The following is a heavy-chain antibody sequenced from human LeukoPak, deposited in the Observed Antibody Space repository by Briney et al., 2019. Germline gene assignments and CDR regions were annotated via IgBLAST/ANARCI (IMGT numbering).Heavy chain of an antibody. CDR2: IVVGSGNT. D-gene: IGHD5-18*01. V-gene: IGHV1-58*01. J-gene: IGHJ4*02. Sequence: SVKVSCKASGFTFTSSAVQWVRQARGQRLEWIGWIVVGSGNTNYAQKFQERVTITRDMSTSTAYMELSGLRSEDTAVYYCAADPLYSYGLGYWGQGTLVTVSS. CDR1: GFTFTSSA. CDR3: AADPLYSYGLGY.